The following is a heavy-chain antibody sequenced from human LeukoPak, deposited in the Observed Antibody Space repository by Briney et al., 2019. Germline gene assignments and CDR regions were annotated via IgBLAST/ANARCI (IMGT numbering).Heavy chain of an antibody. V-gene: IGHV4-59*12. CDR3: ARELVGIAVAGEFDY. Sequence: SETLSLTCTVSGGSISSYYWSWIRQPPGKGLEWIGYIYYSGSTNYNPSLKSRVTISVDTSKNQFSLKLSSVTAADTAVYYCARELVGIAVAGEFDYWGQGTLVTVSS. J-gene: IGHJ4*02. CDR2: IYYSGST. D-gene: IGHD6-19*01. CDR1: GGSISSYY.